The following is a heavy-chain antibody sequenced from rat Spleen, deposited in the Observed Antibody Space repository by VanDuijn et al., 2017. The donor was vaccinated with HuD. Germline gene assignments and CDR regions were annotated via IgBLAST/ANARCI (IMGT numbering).Heavy chain of an antibody. CDR2: INYDGSST. D-gene: IGHD1-2*01. V-gene: IGHV5-29*01. Sequence: EVQLVESDGGLVQPGRSLKLSCAASGFTFSDYYMAWVRQAPTKGLEWVATINYDGSSTYYPDSVKDRFTISRDNTESTLYLQMHSLRSEDTATYYCATEQPKSYYFGYWGQGVMVTVSS. J-gene: IGHJ2*01. CDR3: ATEQPKSYYFGY. CDR1: GFTFSDYY.